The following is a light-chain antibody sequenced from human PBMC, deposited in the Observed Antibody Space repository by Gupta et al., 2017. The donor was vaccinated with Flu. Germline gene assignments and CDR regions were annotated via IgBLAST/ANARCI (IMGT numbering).Light chain of an antibody. J-gene: IGKJ4*01. CDR1: QSVSSY. CDR3: QQRSNWPLT. Sequence: IVLAQSPATLSLSPGERATLTCRASQSVSSYLTWYQQKPGKAPRLLIYDASNMATGIPARFSGSGSGTDFTLTISSLEPEDFAGYYCQQRSNWPLTFGGGTKVVIK. V-gene: IGKV3-11*01. CDR2: DAS.